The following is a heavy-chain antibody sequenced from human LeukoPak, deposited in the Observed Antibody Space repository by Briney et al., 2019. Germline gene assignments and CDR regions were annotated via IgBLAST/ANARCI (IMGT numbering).Heavy chain of an antibody. J-gene: IGHJ4*02. CDR1: GFTFSGYA. CDR2: VSGSGDST. Sequence: GGSLRLSCAASGFTFSGYAMSWVRQAPGKGLEWVSGVSGSGDSTYYADSVKGRFTISRDNSKNTLHLQMHSLRAEDTAVYYCAKDLLWSGYSSTKHFDYWGQGTLVTVSS. V-gene: IGHV3-23*01. CDR3: AKDLLWSGYSSTKHFDY. D-gene: IGHD3-3*01.